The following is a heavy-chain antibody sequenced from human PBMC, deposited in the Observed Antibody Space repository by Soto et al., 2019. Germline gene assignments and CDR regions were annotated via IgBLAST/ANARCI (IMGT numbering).Heavy chain of an antibody. CDR1: GYTFTSYA. CDR2: INAGNGNT. V-gene: IGHV1-3*01. Sequence: ASVKVSCKASGYTFTSYAMHWVRQAPGQRLEWMGWINAGNGNTKYSQKFQGRVTITRDTSASTAYMELSSLRSEDPAVYYCARVGGVILWFGAPYWGQGTLVTVSS. D-gene: IGHD3-10*01. J-gene: IGHJ4*02. CDR3: ARVGGVILWFGAPY.